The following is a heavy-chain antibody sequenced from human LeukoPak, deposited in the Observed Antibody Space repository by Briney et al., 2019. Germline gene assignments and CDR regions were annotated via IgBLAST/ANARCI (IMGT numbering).Heavy chain of an antibody. CDR1: GGSFSGYY. CDR2: INHSGST. Sequence: SETLSLTCAVYGGSFSGYYWSWIRQPPGKGLEWIGEINHSGSTNYNPSLKSRVTISVDTSKNQFSLKLSSVTAADTAVYYCAGHRYYFDYWGQGTLVTVSS. D-gene: IGHD2-21*01. V-gene: IGHV4-34*01. J-gene: IGHJ4*02. CDR3: AGHRYYFDY.